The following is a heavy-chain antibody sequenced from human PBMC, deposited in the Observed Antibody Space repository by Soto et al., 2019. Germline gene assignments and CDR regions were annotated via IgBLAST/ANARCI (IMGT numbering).Heavy chain of an antibody. J-gene: IGHJ4*02. V-gene: IGHV2-5*01. Sequence: QITLKHSGPTLVKPTQTLTLTCTVSGFSLTTPGLGVGWIRQPPGTALEWLTLVYWHDDKRYSSSLRDRLTIARDTSNNQVVLSMTNMDPEDSATYYCVRLMSTDTTGYFDYWGQGILVTVSS. CDR1: GFSLTTPGLG. D-gene: IGHD1-1*01. CDR2: VYWHDDK. CDR3: VRLMSTDTTGYFDY.